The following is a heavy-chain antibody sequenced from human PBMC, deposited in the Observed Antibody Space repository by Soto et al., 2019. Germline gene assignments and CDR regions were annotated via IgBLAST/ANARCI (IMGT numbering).Heavy chain of an antibody. Sequence: QVQEVQSGPEVRNPGTSVKVSCKTSGFTFTNSAVQWVRQARGQRLEWIGWIIVGSGRTNYLQTLQGRITITRDTATGTAYMELSGLKSEDTAMYYCAAEIYSGGDCCHFDYWGQGTLVTVPS. CDR2: IIVGSGRT. D-gene: IGHD2-21*01. CDR3: AAEIYSGGDCCHFDY. CDR1: GFTFTNSA. V-gene: IGHV1-58*01. J-gene: IGHJ4*02.